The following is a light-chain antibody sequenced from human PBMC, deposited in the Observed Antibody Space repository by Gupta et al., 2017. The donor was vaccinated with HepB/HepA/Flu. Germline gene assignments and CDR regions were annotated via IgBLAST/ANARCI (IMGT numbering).Light chain of an antibody. Sequence: EIVLTQSSGTLSLSPGERAALSCRASQSVSSNYLAWYQQKPGQAPRLLIYGASSRATGIPDRFSGSGSGTDFTLTISRLEPEDFGVYYCQQYSTSPFTFGQGTKLEIK. CDR2: GAS. J-gene: IGKJ2*01. CDR1: QSVSSNY. V-gene: IGKV3-20*01. CDR3: QQYSTSPFT.